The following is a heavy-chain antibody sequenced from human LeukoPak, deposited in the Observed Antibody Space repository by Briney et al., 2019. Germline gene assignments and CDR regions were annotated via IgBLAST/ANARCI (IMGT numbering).Heavy chain of an antibody. CDR1: GDSVSSNSAA. CDR2: TYYRSKWYN. CDR3: ARDLSAYSPRYYYYYGMDV. J-gene: IGHJ6*02. Sequence: SQTLSLTCAISGDSVSSNSAAWNWIRQSPSRGLEWLGRTYYRSKWYNDYAVSVKSRITINPDTSKNQFSLQLNSVTPEDTAVYYCARDLSAYSPRYYYYYGMDVWGQGTTVTVSS. V-gene: IGHV6-1*01. D-gene: IGHD6-13*01.